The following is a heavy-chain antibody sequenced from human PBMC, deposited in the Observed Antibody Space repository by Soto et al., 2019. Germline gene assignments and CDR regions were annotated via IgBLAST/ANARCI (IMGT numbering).Heavy chain of an antibody. J-gene: IGHJ5*02. D-gene: IGHD3-16*01. CDR3: AGELTFGGGNGAGGWFDP. CDR1: GGSVSSGSYY. Sequence: SETLSLTCTVSGGSVSSGSYYWSWIRQPPGKGLEWIGYIYYSGSTNYNPSLKSRVTISVDTSKNQFSLKLSSVTAADTAVYYCAGELTFGGGNGAGGWFDPWGQGTLVTVSS. V-gene: IGHV4-61*01. CDR2: IYYSGST.